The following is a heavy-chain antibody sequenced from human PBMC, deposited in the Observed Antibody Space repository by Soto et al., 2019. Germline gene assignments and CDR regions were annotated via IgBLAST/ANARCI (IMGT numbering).Heavy chain of an antibody. Sequence: ASVKVSCKVSGYTLTELSMHWVRQAPGKGLEWMGGFDPEDGETIYAQKFQGRVTMTEDTSTDTAYMELSSLRSEDTAVYYCARVPWSVVVVRYYFDYWGQGTLVTVSS. D-gene: IGHD2-15*01. V-gene: IGHV1-24*01. CDR3: ARVPWSVVVVRYYFDY. CDR1: GYTLTELS. CDR2: FDPEDGET. J-gene: IGHJ4*02.